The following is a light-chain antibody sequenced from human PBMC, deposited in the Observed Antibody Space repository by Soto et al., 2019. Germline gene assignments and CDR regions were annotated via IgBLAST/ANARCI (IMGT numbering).Light chain of an antibody. Sequence: DIQMTQSPSSLSASVGDRVTITCRASESSSRFLNWYQQKPGKAPKLLIYAASSLQSGVPSRFSGSGSGTEFTLTISSLQPDDYATYYCQQYSSYSGFGQGTKVDI. V-gene: IGKV1-5*01. CDR2: AAS. CDR3: QQYSSYSG. CDR1: ESSSRF. J-gene: IGKJ1*01.